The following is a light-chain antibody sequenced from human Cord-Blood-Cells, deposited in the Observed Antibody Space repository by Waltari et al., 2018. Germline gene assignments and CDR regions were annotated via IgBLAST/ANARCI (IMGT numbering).Light chain of an antibody. Sequence: QSALTQPASVSGSPGQSIXXXXXGTSSDVXGYNYVSWYQQHPGKAPKLMIYDVINRPSGFSNRFSGSKSGNTASLTISGLQAEDEADYYCSSYTSSSTWVFGGGTKLTVL. CDR3: SSYTSSSTWV. V-gene: IGLV2-14*01. J-gene: IGLJ3*02. CDR1: SSDVXGYNY. CDR2: DVI.